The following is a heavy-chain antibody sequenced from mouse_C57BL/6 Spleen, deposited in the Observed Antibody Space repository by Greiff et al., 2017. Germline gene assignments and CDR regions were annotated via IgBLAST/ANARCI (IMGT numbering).Heavy chain of an antibody. V-gene: IGHV5-16*01. CDR3: ARAMVTTRYAMDY. Sequence: EVMLVESEGGLVQPGSSMKLSCTASGFTFSDYYMAWVRQVPEKGLEWVANINYDGSSTYYLDSLKSRFIISRDNAKNILYLQMSSLKSEDTATYYCARAMVTTRYAMDYWGQGTSVTVSS. CDR2: INYDGSST. CDR1: GFTFSDYY. D-gene: IGHD2-2*01. J-gene: IGHJ4*01.